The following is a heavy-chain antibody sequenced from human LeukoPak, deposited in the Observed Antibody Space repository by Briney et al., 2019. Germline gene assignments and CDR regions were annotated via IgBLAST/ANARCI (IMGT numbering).Heavy chain of an antibody. CDR2: MNPNSGNT. J-gene: IGHJ6*02. D-gene: IGHD3-22*01. CDR3: ARAWDSSGYPPRAYYYYGMDV. V-gene: IGHV1-8*01. Sequence: GASVKVSCKASGYTFTSYDINWVRQATGQGLEWMGWMNPNSGNTGYAQKFQGRVTMTRNTSISTAYMELSSLRSEDTAVYYCARAWDSSGYPPRAYYYYGMDVWGQGTTVTVSS. CDR1: GYTFTSYD.